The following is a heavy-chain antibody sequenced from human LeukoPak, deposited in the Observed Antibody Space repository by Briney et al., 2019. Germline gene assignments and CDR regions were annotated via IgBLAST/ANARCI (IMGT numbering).Heavy chain of an antibody. CDR1: GGSINSGGYY. CDR3: ARADVTYYYDSSGYYIDY. D-gene: IGHD3-22*01. Sequence: SETLSLTCTVSGGSINSGGYYWSWIRQHPGKGLEWIGYIYYSGSTYYNPSLKSRVTISVDTSKNQFSLKLSSVTAADTAVYYCARADVTYYYDSSGYYIDYWGQGTLVTVSS. CDR2: IYYSGST. J-gene: IGHJ4*02. V-gene: IGHV4-31*03.